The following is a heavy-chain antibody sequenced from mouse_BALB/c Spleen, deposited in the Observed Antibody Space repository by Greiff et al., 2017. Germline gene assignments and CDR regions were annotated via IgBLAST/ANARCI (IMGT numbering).Heavy chain of an antibody. D-gene: IGHD2-1*01. V-gene: IGHV5-6-3*01. CDR3: ARDEDGNPFAD. J-gene: IGHJ3*01. Sequence: EVMLVESGGGLVQPGGSLKLSCAASGFTFSSYGMSWVRQTPDKRLELVATINSNGGSTYYPDSVKGRFTISRDNAKNTLYLQMSSLKSEDTAMYYCARDEDGNPFADWGQGTLVTVSA. CDR1: GFTFSSYG. CDR2: INSNGGST.